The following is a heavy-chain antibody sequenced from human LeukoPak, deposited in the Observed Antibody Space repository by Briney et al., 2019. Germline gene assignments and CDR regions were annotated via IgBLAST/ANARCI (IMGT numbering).Heavy chain of an antibody. Sequence: GASVKVSCKASGGTFSSYAISWVRQAPGQGLEWMGRIIPILGIANYAQKFQGRVTITADKSTSTAYMELSSLRSEDTAVYYCARDALLGSGKLDPFTDDWGQGTLVTVSS. CDR3: ARDALLGSGKLDPFTDD. J-gene: IGHJ4*02. V-gene: IGHV1-69*04. D-gene: IGHD3-10*01. CDR2: IIPILGIA. CDR1: GGTFSSYA.